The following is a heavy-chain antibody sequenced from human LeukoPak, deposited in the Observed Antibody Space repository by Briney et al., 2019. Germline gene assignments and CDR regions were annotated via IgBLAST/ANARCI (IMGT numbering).Heavy chain of an antibody. CDR1: GFTFNNYN. CDR3: VRDSYGTS. CDR2: IYTAGNT. Sequence: GGSLRLSCTASGFTFNNYNLNWVRQAPGKGLEWVAIIYTAGNTYYADSVRGRFTISRDNSKNMLYLEMNGLRDEDTAVYYCVRDSYGTSWGQGTLVTVSS. D-gene: IGHD3-16*01. V-gene: IGHV3-66*01. J-gene: IGHJ5*02.